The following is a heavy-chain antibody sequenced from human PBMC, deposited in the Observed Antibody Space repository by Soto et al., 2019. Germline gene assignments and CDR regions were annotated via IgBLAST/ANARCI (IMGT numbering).Heavy chain of an antibody. CDR3: ARVKMVRGYYYYGMDV. D-gene: IGHD3-10*01. CDR2: INHSGST. V-gene: IGHV4-34*01. CDR1: GGSFSGYY. J-gene: IGHJ6*02. Sequence: PSETLSLTCAVYGGSFSGYYWSWIRQPPGKGLEWIGEINHSGSTNYNPSLKSRVTISVDTSKNQFSLKLSSVTAADTAVYYCARVKMVRGYYYYGMDVWGQGTTVT.